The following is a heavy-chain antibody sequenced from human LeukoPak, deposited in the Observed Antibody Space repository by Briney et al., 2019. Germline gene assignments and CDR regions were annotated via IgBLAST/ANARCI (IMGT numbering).Heavy chain of an antibody. CDR1: GGSITNGSYY. Sequence: SETLSLTCSVSGGSITNGSYYWGWIRQPPGKGLEWIGSIYYSGSTYFNPSLKSRVTMSVDTSKNQFSLKLSSVTAADTAVYYCARKYYDIFTGYPYHFDYWGQGTLVTVSS. V-gene: IGHV4-39*01. CDR3: ARKYYDIFTGYPYHFDY. D-gene: IGHD3-9*01. J-gene: IGHJ4*02. CDR2: IYYSGST.